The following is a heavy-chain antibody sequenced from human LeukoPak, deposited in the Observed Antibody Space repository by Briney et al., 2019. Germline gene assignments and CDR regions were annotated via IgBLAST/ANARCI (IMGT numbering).Heavy chain of an antibody. J-gene: IGHJ3*02. CDR2: ISSSGSTI. CDR1: GFTFSDYY. CDR3: AREVSQWLVRGPFDI. Sequence: GGSLRLSCAASGFTFSDYYMSWIRQAPGKGLEWVSYISSSGSTIYYADSVKGRFTISRDNAKNSLYLQMNSLRAEDTAVYYCAREVSQWLVRGPFDIWGQGTMVTVSS. V-gene: IGHV3-11*01. D-gene: IGHD6-19*01.